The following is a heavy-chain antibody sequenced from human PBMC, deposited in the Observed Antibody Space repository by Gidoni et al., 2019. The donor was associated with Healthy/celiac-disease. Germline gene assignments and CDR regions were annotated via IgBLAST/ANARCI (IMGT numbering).Heavy chain of an antibody. J-gene: IGHJ4*02. CDR1: GGSLSSYY. Sequence: QVQLQESGPGLVKPSETLSLPCTVSGGSLSSYYWSWIRQPPGKGLEWIGYIYYSGSTNYNPSLKSRVTISVDTSKNQFSLKLSSVTAADTAVYYCARAQGITIFGVVTTYYFDYWGQGTLVTVSS. CDR2: IYYSGST. D-gene: IGHD3-3*01. CDR3: ARAQGITIFGVVTTYYFDY. V-gene: IGHV4-59*01.